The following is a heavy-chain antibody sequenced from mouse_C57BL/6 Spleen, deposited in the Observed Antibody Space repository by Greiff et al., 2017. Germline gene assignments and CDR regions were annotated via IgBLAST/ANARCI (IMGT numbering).Heavy chain of an antibody. CDR1: GYSFTDYN. D-gene: IGHD1-1*01. CDR2: INPNYGTT. Sequence: VQLQQSGPELVKPGASVKISCKASGYSFTDYNMNWVKQSNGKSLEWIGVINPNYGTTSYNQKFKGKATLTVDQASSTAYMQLHSQTSDDTAVYYCARYLLHWYFDVWGTGTTVTVSS. V-gene: IGHV1-39*01. J-gene: IGHJ1*03. CDR3: ARYLLHWYFDV.